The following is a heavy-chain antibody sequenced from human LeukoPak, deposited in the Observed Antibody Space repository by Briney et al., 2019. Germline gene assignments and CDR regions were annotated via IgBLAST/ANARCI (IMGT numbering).Heavy chain of an antibody. D-gene: IGHD1-26*01. CDR2: ISGSGGST. V-gene: IGHV3-23*01. CDR1: GLTFSSYA. J-gene: IGHJ4*02. Sequence: PGGSLRLSCAASGLTFSSYAMSWVRQTPAKGLEWVSAISGSGGSTYYADSVKGRFTISRDNSKNTLYLQMNSLRAEDTAVYYCAKSTSSWELLYYFDYWGQGTLVTVSS. CDR3: AKSTSSWELLYYFDY.